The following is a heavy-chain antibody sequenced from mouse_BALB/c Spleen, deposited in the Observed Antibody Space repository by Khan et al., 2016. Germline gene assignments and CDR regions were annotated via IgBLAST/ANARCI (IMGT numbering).Heavy chain of an antibody. CDR2: INTNTGEP. J-gene: IGHJ3*01. Sequence: QIQLVQSGPELKKPGETVKISCKASGYTFTNYGMNWVKQAPGKGLKWMGWINTNTGEPKYAEEFKGRFAFSLETSASTAYLQINNLNNEYSATYFCANDYYGSNWFAYWIQVTLFTVSA. CDR3: ANDYYGSNWFAY. D-gene: IGHD1-1*01. CDR1: GYTFTNYG. V-gene: IGHV9-3*02.